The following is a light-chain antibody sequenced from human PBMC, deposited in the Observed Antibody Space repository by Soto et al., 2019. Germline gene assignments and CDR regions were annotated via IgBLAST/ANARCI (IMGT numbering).Light chain of an antibody. Sequence: QSVLTQPASVSGAPGQATTISRTTTSSDPGSFNYVSWYRHHPGKAPKLVIYEVTSRPSGVSNRFSGSKSGNTASLSISGLQAEDEADYYCVSYATRTTLYVFGSGTKVTVL. CDR1: SSDPGSFNY. CDR2: EVT. J-gene: IGLJ1*01. V-gene: IGLV2-14*01. CDR3: VSYATRTTLYV.